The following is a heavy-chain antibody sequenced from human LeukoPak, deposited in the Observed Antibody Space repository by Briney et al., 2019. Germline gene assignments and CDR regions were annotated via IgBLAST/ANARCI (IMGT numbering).Heavy chain of an antibody. CDR3: ARATASNWFDP. CDR1: GFTFSSYW. Sequence: GGSLRLSCAASGFTFSSYWMSWVRKAPGKGLEWVANIKEDGSEKHYVDSVKGRFTISRDNAKNSLSLQMNSLRAEDTVVYYCARATASNWFDPWGQGTLVTVSS. D-gene: IGHD2-21*01. CDR2: IKEDGSEK. J-gene: IGHJ5*02. V-gene: IGHV3-7*01.